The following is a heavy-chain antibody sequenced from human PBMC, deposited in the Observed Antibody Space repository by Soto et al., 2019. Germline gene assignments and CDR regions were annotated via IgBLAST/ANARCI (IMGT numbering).Heavy chain of an antibody. CDR3: ARDVAAAAGYDAFDI. J-gene: IGHJ3*02. V-gene: IGHV3-74*01. CDR1: GFTFSSYW. Sequence: GSLRLSCAASGFTFSSYWMHWVRQAPGKGLVWVSRINSDGSSTSYADSVKDRFTISRDNAKNTLYLQMNSLRAEDTAVYYCARDVAAAAGYDAFDIWGQGTMVTVSS. CDR2: INSDGSST. D-gene: IGHD6-13*01.